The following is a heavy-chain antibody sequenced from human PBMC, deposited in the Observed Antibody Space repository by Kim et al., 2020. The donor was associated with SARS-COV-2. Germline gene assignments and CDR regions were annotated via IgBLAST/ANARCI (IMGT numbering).Heavy chain of an antibody. D-gene: IGHD6-19*01. CDR3: ARQWLVLGYGMDV. CDR1: GGSISSYY. Sequence: SETLSLTCTVSGGSISSYYWSWIRQPPGKGLEWIGYIYYSGSTNYNPSLKSRVTISVDTSKNQFSLKLSSVTAADTAVYYCARQWLVLGYGMDVWGQGTTVTVSS. V-gene: IGHV4-59*08. J-gene: IGHJ6*02. CDR2: IYYSGST.